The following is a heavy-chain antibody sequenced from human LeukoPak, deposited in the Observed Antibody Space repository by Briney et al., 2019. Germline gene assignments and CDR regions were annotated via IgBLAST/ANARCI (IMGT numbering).Heavy chain of an antibody. CDR3: ARGVLEYQLLFWFDP. Sequence: SVKVSCKASGYTFTSYDINWVRHATGQGLEWMGGLIPIFGTANYAQKFQGRVTITADESTSTAYMELSSLRSEDTAVYYCARGVLEYQLLFWFDPWGQGTLVTVSS. J-gene: IGHJ5*02. CDR2: LIPIFGTA. D-gene: IGHD2-2*01. CDR1: GYTFTSYD. V-gene: IGHV1-69*13.